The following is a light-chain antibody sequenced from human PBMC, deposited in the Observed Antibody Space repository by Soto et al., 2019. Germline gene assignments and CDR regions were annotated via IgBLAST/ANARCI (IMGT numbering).Light chain of an antibody. CDR1: QRVVSRF. CDR3: QQYGSSPPNS. Sequence: DIVLTQSPGTLSLSPGERATLSCRASQRVVSRFLAWYQQKPGQAPRLLIHGATSRATGVPDRFSGSGSGTDFTLTISRLEPEDFAVYYCQQYGSSPPNSFGQGTKLEIK. CDR2: GAT. V-gene: IGKV3-20*01. J-gene: IGKJ2*03.